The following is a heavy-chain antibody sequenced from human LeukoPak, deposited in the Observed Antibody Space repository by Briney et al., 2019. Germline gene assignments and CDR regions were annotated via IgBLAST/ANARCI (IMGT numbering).Heavy chain of an antibody. CDR2: IRGSGGNT. Sequence: GGSLRLSCAASGVTFSSYAMTWVRQAPGKGLDWVSAIRGSGGNTDYADSVKGRFTISRDNSKNTLYLQMNSLRADDTAVYYCAETSGSYFDYWGQGTLVTVSS. V-gene: IGHV3-23*01. CDR1: GVTFSSYA. J-gene: IGHJ4*02. CDR3: AETSGSYFDY. D-gene: IGHD1-26*01.